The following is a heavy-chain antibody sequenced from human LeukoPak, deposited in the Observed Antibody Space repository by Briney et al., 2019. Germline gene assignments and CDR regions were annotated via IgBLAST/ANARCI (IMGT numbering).Heavy chain of an antibody. Sequence: QPGGSLRLSCSVSGFTFSTYVMHWVRQAPGKGLEYVSAISSNGDNTYYADSVKGRFTISRANSKNTLYLQMSSLRADDTAVYYCVRGTGYWGQGTLVTVSS. J-gene: IGHJ4*02. CDR1: GFTFSTYV. CDR3: VRGTGY. V-gene: IGHV3-64D*06. CDR2: ISSNGDNT.